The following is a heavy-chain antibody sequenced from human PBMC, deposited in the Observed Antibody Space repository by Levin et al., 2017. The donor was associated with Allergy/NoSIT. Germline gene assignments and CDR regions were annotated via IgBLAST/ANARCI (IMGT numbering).Heavy chain of an antibody. J-gene: IGHJ4*02. Sequence: GGSLRLSCAASEFTFSSYGMHWVRQAAGKGLQWVAVISYDGSNEHYADSVKGRFTISRDNSKNTLYLQMNSLRAEDTAVYYCAKDGARYSRSSAYFDFWGQRTLVPLSS. CDR1: EFTFSSYG. CDR2: ISYDGSNE. V-gene: IGHV3-30*18. CDR3: AKDGARYSRSSAYFDF. D-gene: IGHD6-6*01.